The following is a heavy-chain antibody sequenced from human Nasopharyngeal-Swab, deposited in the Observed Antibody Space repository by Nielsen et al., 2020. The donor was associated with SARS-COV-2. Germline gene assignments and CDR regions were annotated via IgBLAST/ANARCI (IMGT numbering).Heavy chain of an antibody. J-gene: IGHJ6*03. Sequence: GESLKISCAASGFTFSDYYMSWIRQAPGKGLEWVSYISSSGSTIYYADSVKGRFTISRDNAKNSLYLQMNSLRAEDTAVYYCAKDRTAMVTGYMDVWGKGTTVTVSS. CDR3: AKDRTAMVTGYMDV. V-gene: IGHV3-11*04. CDR2: ISSSGSTI. CDR1: GFTFSDYY. D-gene: IGHD5-18*01.